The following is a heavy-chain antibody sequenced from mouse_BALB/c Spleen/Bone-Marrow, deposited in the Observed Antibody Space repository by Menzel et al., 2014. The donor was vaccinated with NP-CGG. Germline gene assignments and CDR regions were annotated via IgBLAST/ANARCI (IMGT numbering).Heavy chain of an antibody. V-gene: IGHV1-61*01. J-gene: IGHJ2*01. CDR2: IDPSDSET. CDR1: GYAFSSFW. Sequence: VHLVESGAELVRPGSSVKISCKASGYAFSSFWMNWVKQRPGQGLEWIGMIDPSDSETHYNQMFKDKATLTVDKSSSTAYMQLSSLTSEDSAVYYCARTYFDYWGQGTTLTVSS. CDR3: ARTYFDY.